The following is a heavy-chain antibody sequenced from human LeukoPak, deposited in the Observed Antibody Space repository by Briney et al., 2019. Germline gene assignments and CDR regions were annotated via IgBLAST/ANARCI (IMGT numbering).Heavy chain of an antibody. Sequence: GESLKISCKASGYTFISYAMNWVRQAPGQGLEWMGWINTNTGNPTYAQGFTGRFVFSLDTSVSTAYLQISSLKAEDTAIYYCARNPRDGPPDYWGQGTLVTVSS. V-gene: IGHV7-4-1*02. J-gene: IGHJ4*02. CDR2: INTNTGNP. CDR3: ARNPRDGPPDY. D-gene: IGHD2-21*01. CDR1: GYTFISYA.